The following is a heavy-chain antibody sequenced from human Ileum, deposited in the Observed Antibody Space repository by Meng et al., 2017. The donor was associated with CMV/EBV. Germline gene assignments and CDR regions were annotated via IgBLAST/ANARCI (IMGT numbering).Heavy chain of an antibody. Sequence: QGHLQESGPGHVNPSETLSLTCSASGGSMTPYSWCWIRQPPGKALEFIGYIHNSGITNYNPSLGSRVLILIDMSENQLSLQLGSVTSADTATYYCARLDLLGTKRLFDLWGQGTLVTVSS. CDR1: GGSMTPYS. J-gene: IGHJ4*02. V-gene: IGHV4-59*01. CDR2: IHNSGIT. D-gene: IGHD1-14*01. CDR3: ARLDLLGTKRLFDL.